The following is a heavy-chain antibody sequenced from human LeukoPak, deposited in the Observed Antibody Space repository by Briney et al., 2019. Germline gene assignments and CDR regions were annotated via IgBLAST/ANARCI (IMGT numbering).Heavy chain of an antibody. CDR1: GYTFTGYY. CDR2: MNPNSGGT. D-gene: IGHD3-10*01. CDR3: ARARITMVRGVITTGFQH. V-gene: IGHV1-2*02. Sequence: GASVKVSCKASGYTFTGYYMRWVRQAPGQGLEWMGWMNPNSGGTNYAQKFQGRVTMTRDTSISTAYMELSRLRSDDTAVYYCARARITMVRGVITTGFQHWGQGTLVTVSS. J-gene: IGHJ1*01.